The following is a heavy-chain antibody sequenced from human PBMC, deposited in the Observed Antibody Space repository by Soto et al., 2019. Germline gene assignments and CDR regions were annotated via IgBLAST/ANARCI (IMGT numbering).Heavy chain of an antibody. Sequence: GGSLRLSCAASGFTFSSYAMSWVRQAPGKGLEWVSAISGSGGSTYYADSVKGRFTISRGNSKNTLYLQMNSLRAEDTAVYYCAKDPPAHSSGWSYYFDYWGQGTLVTVSS. J-gene: IGHJ4*02. CDR2: ISGSGGST. V-gene: IGHV3-23*01. CDR3: AKDPPAHSSGWSYYFDY. D-gene: IGHD6-19*01. CDR1: GFTFSSYA.